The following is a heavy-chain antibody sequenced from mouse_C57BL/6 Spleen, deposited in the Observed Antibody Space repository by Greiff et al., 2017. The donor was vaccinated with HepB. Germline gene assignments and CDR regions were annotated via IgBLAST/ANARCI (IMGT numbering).Heavy chain of an antibody. Sequence: VQVKESGAELVRLGASVSLSCTASGSNITVNYLHWVKQRPEQGLEWIGRIDPEDGDTEYAPKFQGKATMTVDTSSNTASLQLSSLTSEDTAVYYCTAYYSPAWFADWGQGTLVTVSA. J-gene: IGHJ3*01. CDR3: TAYYSPAWFAD. V-gene: IGHV14-1*01. CDR2: IDPEDGDT. D-gene: IGHD2-12*01. CDR1: GSNITVNY.